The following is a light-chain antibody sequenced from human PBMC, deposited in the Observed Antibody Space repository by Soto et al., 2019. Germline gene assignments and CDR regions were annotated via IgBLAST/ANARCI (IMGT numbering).Light chain of an antibody. CDR2: TNN. CDR1: SSNIGSKT. CDR3: AAWDDSLNGVV. V-gene: IGLV1-44*01. Sequence: QSVLTQPPSVSGTPGQRVTISCSGSSSNIGSKTVNWYQQFPGTAHTLLIYTNNQLPAGVPDRFSGSKSGTSASLAISGLQAEDEADYYCAAWDDSLNGVVFGGGTKLTVL. J-gene: IGLJ2*01.